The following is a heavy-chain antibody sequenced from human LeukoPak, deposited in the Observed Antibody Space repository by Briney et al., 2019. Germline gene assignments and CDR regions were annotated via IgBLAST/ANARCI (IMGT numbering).Heavy chain of an antibody. CDR1: GGSISTITYY. CDR3: ARAYSSAYTPY. CDR2: IKGDGSEK. V-gene: IGHV3-7*01. D-gene: IGHD6-19*01. Sequence: PSETLSLTCTVSGGSISTITYYWGWIRQPPGKGLEWVANIKGDGSEKYYVDSVKGRFTVSRDNAKNSLYLQMNSLRAEDTAVYYCARAYSSAYTPYWGQGTLVTVSS. J-gene: IGHJ4*02.